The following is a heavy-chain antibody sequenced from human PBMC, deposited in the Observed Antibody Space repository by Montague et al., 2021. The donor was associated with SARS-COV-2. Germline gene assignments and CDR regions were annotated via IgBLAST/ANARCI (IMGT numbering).Heavy chain of an antibody. D-gene: IGHD1-26*01. J-gene: IGHJ4*02. V-gene: IGHV3-53*01. Sequence: SLRLSCAASGFSVSSNYLNWVRQAPGKGLEWVSFIGSGGGTYYADSVKGRLTISGDTSRNTLYLQMNSLRAEDTAVYYCAKGGAQGSRSFDYWGQGTLVTVSS. CDR2: IGSGGGT. CDR1: GFSVSSNY. CDR3: AKGGAQGSRSFDY.